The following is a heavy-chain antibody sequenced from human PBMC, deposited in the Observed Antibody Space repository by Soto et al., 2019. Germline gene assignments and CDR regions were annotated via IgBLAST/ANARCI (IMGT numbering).Heavy chain of an antibody. J-gene: IGHJ4*02. CDR2: IFHTGAT. V-gene: IGHV4-39*01. D-gene: IGHD1-26*01. Sequence: PSETLSLTCTVSGGSISSSSFYWGWIRQPPGKGLEWIGHIFHTGATYQNPTLKSRLRMSVDTSKNQFSLNLSSVTATGTAVYYCARRRIVPTTNFDYWGQGTLVTVSS. CDR1: GGSISSSSFY. CDR3: ARRRIVPTTNFDY.